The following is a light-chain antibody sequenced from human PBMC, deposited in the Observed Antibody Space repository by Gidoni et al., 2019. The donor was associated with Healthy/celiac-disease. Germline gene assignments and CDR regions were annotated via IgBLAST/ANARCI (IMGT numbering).Light chain of an antibody. V-gene: IGKV1-33*01. J-gene: IGKJ2*01. CDR1: HDIRNN. CDR2: DAS. Sequence: DIQMTQSPSSLSASVGDRVTITCQASHDIRNNLNWYQQKPGKAPKLLIYDASNLETGVPSRFSGSGSGTDFTFTISSLQPEDIATYYCQQYDNLPRYTFGQGTKLEIK. CDR3: QQYDNLPRYT.